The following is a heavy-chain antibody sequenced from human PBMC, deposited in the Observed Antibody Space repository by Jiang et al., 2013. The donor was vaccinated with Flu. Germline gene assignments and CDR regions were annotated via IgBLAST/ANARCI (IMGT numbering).Heavy chain of an antibody. V-gene: IGHV1-18*01. Sequence: GQGLEWMGWISAYNGNTNYAQKLQGRVTMTTDTSTSTAYMELRSLRSDDTAVYYCARGSLAGDWKLGDYWGQGTLVTVSS. D-gene: IGHD1-26*01. J-gene: IGHJ4*02. CDR3: ARGSLAGDWKLGDY. CDR2: ISAYNGNT.